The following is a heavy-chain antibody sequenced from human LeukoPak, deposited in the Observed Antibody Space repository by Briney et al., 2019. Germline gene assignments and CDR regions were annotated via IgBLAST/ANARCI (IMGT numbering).Heavy chain of an antibody. V-gene: IGHV3-30*03. J-gene: IGHJ4*02. Sequence: GTSLRLSCAASGFTFTSYGMHWVRQAPGKGLEWVALITYDGYYKYYSDSVKGRFTISSDTSKNTLYLQMNSLRAEDTAVYYCARDLSPVVRASPMGYWGQGTLVTVSS. CDR3: ARDLSPVVRASPMGY. CDR2: ITYDGYYK. CDR1: GFTFTSYG. D-gene: IGHD3-10*01.